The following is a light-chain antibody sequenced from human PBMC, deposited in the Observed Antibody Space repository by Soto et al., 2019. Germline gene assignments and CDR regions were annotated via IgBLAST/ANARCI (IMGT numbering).Light chain of an antibody. J-gene: IGLJ1*01. V-gene: IGLV3-9*01. Sequence: SYELTQPLSVSVALGQTARITCGGNNIGSKNVHWYQQKPGQAPVLVIYRDSNRPSGIPERFSGSNSGNTATLTISRAQAGDDADYYCQVWDSSTVYVFGTGTKVTVL. CDR2: RDS. CDR3: QVWDSSTVYV. CDR1: NIGSKN.